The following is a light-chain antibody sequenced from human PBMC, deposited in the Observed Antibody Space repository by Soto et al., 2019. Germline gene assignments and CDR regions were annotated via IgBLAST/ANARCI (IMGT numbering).Light chain of an antibody. CDR1: SSNIGAGYD. Sequence: QSVLTQPPSVSGAPGQRVTICCTGSSSNIGAGYDVHWYQQLPGTAPKLLIYGNSNRPSGVPDRFSGSKSVTSASLAITGLQAEDEADYYCQSYDSSLRGVFGGGTKLTVL. J-gene: IGLJ2*01. CDR3: QSYDSSLRGV. CDR2: GNS. V-gene: IGLV1-40*01.